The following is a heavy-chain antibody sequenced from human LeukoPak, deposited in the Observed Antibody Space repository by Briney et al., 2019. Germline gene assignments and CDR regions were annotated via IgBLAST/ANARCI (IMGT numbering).Heavy chain of an antibody. J-gene: IGHJ6*03. Sequence: ASVKVTCNASGYTFTSYGISWVRQAPGQGLEWMGWISAYNGNTNYAQKLQGRVTMTTDTSTSTAYMELRSLRSDDTAVYYCARAPDSYFKGPTYYYYYMDVWGKGTTVTVSS. V-gene: IGHV1-18*01. CDR1: GYTFTSYG. D-gene: IGHD5-18*01. CDR2: ISAYNGNT. CDR3: ARAPDSYFKGPTYYYYYMDV.